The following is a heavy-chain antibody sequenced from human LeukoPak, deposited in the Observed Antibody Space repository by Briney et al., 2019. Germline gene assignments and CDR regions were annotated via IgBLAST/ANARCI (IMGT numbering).Heavy chain of an antibody. J-gene: IGHJ6*02. CDR2: MYPTGNS. V-gene: IGHV4-4*07. CDR1: GGSISSYY. CDR3: ARVGYYGIDV. Sequence: SSETLSLTCSVSGGSISSYYWSWIRQPAGKGLEWIVRMYPTGNSNYNPSLKSRVTMSVDTSKNQFSLKLSSVTAADTAVYYCARVGYYGIDVWGQGTAVTVSS.